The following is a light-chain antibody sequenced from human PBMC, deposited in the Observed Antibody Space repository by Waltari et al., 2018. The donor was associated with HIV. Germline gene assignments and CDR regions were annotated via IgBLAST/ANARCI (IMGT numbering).Light chain of an antibody. CDR2: EVN. CDR1: NSDVGSYNR. V-gene: IGLV2-18*02. Sequence: QSALTQPPSVSGSPGQSVTIPCTGTNSDVGSYNRVSWYQLPPGTAPKLMLYEVNNRPSGVPERVSGSKSGNAASLTISGLQAEDEADYYCSSYTSSSTLWMFGGGTKLTVL. J-gene: IGLJ3*02. CDR3: SSYTSSSTLWM.